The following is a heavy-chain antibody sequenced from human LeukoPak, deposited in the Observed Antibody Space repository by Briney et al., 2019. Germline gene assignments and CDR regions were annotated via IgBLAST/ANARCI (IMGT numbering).Heavy chain of an antibody. J-gene: IGHJ4*02. CDR2: IHASGPT. Sequence: SETLSLTCTVSGGSISTYYWSWIRRPPGKGLEWIAYIHASGPTNYNPSLKRRITISVDTSKNQFSLKLSSVTAADTAVYYCARHDAGIAARPFDYWGQGTLVTVSS. CDR1: GGSISTYY. D-gene: IGHD6-6*01. CDR3: ARHDAGIAARPFDY. V-gene: IGHV4-4*09.